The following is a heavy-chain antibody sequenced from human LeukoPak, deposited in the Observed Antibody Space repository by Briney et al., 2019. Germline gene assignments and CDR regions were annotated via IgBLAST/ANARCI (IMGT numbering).Heavy chain of an antibody. CDR3: ARVVRIVVVPAAIFHSWFDP. CDR2: ISSSGSTI. V-gene: IGHV3-48*03. Sequence: GGSLRLSCAASGSTFSSYGMNWVRQARGKGLEWVSYISSSGSTIYYAHSMKGRFTISRDNAKNSLYLQMSSLRAEDTAVYYCARVVRIVVVPAAIFHSWFDPWGQGTLVTVSS. J-gene: IGHJ5*02. D-gene: IGHD2-2*01. CDR1: GSTFSSYG.